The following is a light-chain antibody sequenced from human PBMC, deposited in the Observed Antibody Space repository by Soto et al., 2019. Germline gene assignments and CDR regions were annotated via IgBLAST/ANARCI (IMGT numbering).Light chain of an antibody. Sequence: EIVLTQSPATLSLSPGERATLSCRASQSVSSYLAWYQQKPGQAPRLLIYDASSRATGIPARFSGSGSGTDFTLTISRLEPEDFAVYYCQQYDNSPFTFGPGTKVDIK. CDR2: DAS. CDR3: QQYDNSPFT. V-gene: IGKV3-20*01. CDR1: QSVSSY. J-gene: IGKJ3*01.